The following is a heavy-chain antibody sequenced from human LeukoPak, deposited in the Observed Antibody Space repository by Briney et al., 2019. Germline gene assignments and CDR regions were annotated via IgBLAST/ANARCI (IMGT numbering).Heavy chain of an antibody. CDR2: IYYSGST. J-gene: IGHJ6*03. D-gene: IGHD5-18*01. Sequence: SETLSLTCTLTGGSISSYYWSWIREPPGKELEWMGYIYYSGSTNYKPSLKSRVTISVDTSKNQFSLKLSSVTAADTAVYYCAGARIQLWLSRRNYYYYYMDVWGKGTTVTISS. CDR3: AGARIQLWLSRRNYYYYYMDV. CDR1: GGSISSYY. V-gene: IGHV4-59*08.